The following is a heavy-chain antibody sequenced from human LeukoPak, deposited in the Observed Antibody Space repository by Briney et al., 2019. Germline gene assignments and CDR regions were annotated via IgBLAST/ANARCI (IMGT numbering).Heavy chain of an antibody. V-gene: IGHV3-15*01. CDR3: TTDSGSYAPDAFDI. J-gene: IGHJ3*02. CDR2: IKSKTDGGTT. Sequence: GGSLRLSCAASGFTFSNAWMSSVRQAPGKGLEWVGRIKSKTDGGTTDYAAPVKGRFTISRDDSKNTLYLQMNSLKTEDTAVHYCTTDSGSYAPDAFDIWGQGTMVTVSS. D-gene: IGHD1-26*01. CDR1: GFTFSNAW.